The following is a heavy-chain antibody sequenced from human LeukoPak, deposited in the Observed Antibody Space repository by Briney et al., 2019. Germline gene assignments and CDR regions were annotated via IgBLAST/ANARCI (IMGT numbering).Heavy chain of an antibody. CDR3: AKGHSAHGTGFDY. CDR2: ISGSGDTT. J-gene: IGHJ4*02. D-gene: IGHD1-1*01. Sequence: GGSLRLSCAASGLTFSRFAMSWVRQAPGKGLEWVSTISGSGDTTYYADSVKGRFTISIDNFKNTLYVQMNRLRVEDTAVYYCAKGHSAHGTGFDYWGQGTLVIVSS. CDR1: GLTFSRFA. V-gene: IGHV3-23*01.